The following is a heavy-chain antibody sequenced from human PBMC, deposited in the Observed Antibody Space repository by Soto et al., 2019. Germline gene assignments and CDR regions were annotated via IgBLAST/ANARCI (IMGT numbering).Heavy chain of an antibody. CDR2: IYPGNSDT. CDR3: AIAANGNTWFDP. CDR1: GYSFTSYW. J-gene: IGHJ5*02. D-gene: IGHD6-13*01. V-gene: IGHV5-51*01. Sequence: GESLKISCKGPGYSFTSYWIGWARQTPGKGLEWMGIIYPGNSDTRYSQSFRGQVTISVDKSISTAHLQWSSLTASDTGIYYCAIAANGNTWFDPWGQGTLVTVSS.